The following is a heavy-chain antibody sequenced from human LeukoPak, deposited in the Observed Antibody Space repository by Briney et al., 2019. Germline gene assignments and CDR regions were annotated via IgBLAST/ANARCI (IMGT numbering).Heavy chain of an antibody. D-gene: IGHD1-1*01. Sequence: GGSLRLSCAASGFTFRDYHMTWIRQAPGKGLEWISYIKKGSAATYYADSVTGRLVISRDYARNSLYLHLTNLRAEDTATYFCARIWSARDWFDPWGQGTQVVVSS. V-gene: IGHV3-11*01. J-gene: IGHJ5*02. CDR1: GFTFRDYH. CDR3: ARIWSARDWFDP. CDR2: IKKGSAAT.